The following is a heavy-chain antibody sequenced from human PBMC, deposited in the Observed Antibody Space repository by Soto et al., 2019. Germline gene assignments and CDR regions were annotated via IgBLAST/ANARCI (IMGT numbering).Heavy chain of an antibody. J-gene: IGHJ4*02. Sequence: QVQLQESGPGLVKPSQTLSLTCTVSGGSISSGDYYWSWIRQPPGKGLEWIGYIYYSGSTYYNPSLKSRFTISADTSKNQFSLKLSSVTAADTAVYYCASVIPTVTIFDYWGQGTLVTVSS. D-gene: IGHD4-17*01. CDR2: IYYSGST. V-gene: IGHV4-30-4*01. CDR1: GGSISSGDYY. CDR3: ASVIPTVTIFDY.